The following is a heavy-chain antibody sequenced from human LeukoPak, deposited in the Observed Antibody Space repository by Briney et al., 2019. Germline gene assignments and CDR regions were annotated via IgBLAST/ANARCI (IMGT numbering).Heavy chain of an antibody. CDR3: AKGSSGLYSSSTLAMDV. V-gene: IGHV3-23*01. CDR1: GFTFSNYA. D-gene: IGHD6-13*01. Sequence: GGSLRLSCAASGFTFSNYAMNWVRQAPGKGLEWVSGISGSGGSTYYADSVKGRFTISRDNSKNTLYLQMNSLRAEDTAVYYCAKGSSGLYSSSTLAMDVWGKGTTVTVSS. CDR2: ISGSGGST. J-gene: IGHJ6*03.